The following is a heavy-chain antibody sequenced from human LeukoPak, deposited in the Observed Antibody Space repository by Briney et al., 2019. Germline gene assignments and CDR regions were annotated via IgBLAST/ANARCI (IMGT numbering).Heavy chain of an antibody. D-gene: IGHD6-13*01. CDR1: GGSISSSNW. CDR2: IYHSGST. Sequence: SETLSLTCAVSGGSISSSNWWSWVRQPPGKGLEWIGEIYHSGSTNYNPSLKSRVTISVDKSKNQFSLKLSSVTAADTAVYYCAREKQQLVHWFDPWGQGTLVTVSS. V-gene: IGHV4-4*02. CDR3: AREKQQLVHWFDP. J-gene: IGHJ5*02.